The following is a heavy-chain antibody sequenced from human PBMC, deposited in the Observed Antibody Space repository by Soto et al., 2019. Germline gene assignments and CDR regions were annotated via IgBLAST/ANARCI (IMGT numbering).Heavy chain of an antibody. Sequence: QVQLVQSGAEVKKPGSSVKVSCKASGGTFSSYAISWVRQAPGQGLEWMGGIIPIFGTADYAQKFQGRVTITADESTSTASMELSSLRSEDTAVYYCASLIAAAGPPHRPRYYYGMDVWGQGTTVTVSS. D-gene: IGHD6-13*01. CDR1: GGTFSSYA. J-gene: IGHJ6*02. V-gene: IGHV1-69*12. CDR3: ASLIAAAGPPHRPRYYYGMDV. CDR2: IIPIFGTA.